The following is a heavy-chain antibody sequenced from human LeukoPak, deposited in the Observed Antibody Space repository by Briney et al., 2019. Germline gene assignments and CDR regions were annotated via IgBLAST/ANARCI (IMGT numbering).Heavy chain of an antibody. J-gene: IGHJ5*02. CDR1: GGSINSYY. D-gene: IGHD1-26*01. CDR2: IYYSGST. Sequence: SETLSLSCTASGGSINSYYWRWVRQPPGKGLEWIGYIYYSGSTKYNPSLKSRVTISVDTSKNQFSLKLSSVTAADTAVDYCARIAGAPNWFDPWGQGTLVTVSS. CDR3: ARIAGAPNWFDP. V-gene: IGHV4-59*01.